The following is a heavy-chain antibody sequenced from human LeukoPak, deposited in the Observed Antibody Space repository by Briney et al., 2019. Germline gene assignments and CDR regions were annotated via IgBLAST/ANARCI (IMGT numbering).Heavy chain of an antibody. V-gene: IGHV3-49*04. Sequence: GGSLRLSCTASGFTFGDYAMSWVRQAPGKGLEWVGFIRSKAYGGTTEYAASVKGRFTISRDDSKSIAYLQMNSLKTEDTAVYYCTRDSLYSSSYYYYYYMDVWGKGTTVTVSS. CDR2: IRSKAYGGTT. CDR3: TRDSLYSSSYYYYYYMDV. D-gene: IGHD6-6*01. CDR1: GFTFGDYA. J-gene: IGHJ6*03.